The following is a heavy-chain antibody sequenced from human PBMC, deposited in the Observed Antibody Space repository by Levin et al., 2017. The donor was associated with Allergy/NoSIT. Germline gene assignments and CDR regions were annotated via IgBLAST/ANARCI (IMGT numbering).Heavy chain of an antibody. J-gene: IGHJ6*02. CDR2: ISAYNGNT. CDR1: GYTFTSYG. V-gene: IGHV1-18*01. Sequence: GESLKISCKASGYTFTSYGISWVRQAPGQGLEWMGWISAYNGNTNYAQKLQGRVTMTTDTSTSTAYMELRSLRSDDTAVYYCARDRSIAAAGWVSGTYGMDVWGQGTTVTVSS. D-gene: IGHD6-13*01. CDR3: ARDRSIAAAGWVSGTYGMDV.